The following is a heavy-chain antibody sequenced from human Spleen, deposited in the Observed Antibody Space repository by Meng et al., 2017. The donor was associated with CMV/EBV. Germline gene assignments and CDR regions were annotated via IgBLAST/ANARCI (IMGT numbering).Heavy chain of an antibody. J-gene: IGHJ4*02. Sequence: SGDSVTRGGYYWSWVRQTPGKGLEWIGHIYYSGTTYFNPSLMSRLSISVDISQNQFSLNLGSVTVADTAVYYCARVLQASGTPIYFDYWGQGALVTVSS. D-gene: IGHD1-26*01. CDR3: ARVLQASGTPIYFDY. CDR2: IYYSGTT. V-gene: IGHV4-31*02. CDR1: GDSVTRGGYY.